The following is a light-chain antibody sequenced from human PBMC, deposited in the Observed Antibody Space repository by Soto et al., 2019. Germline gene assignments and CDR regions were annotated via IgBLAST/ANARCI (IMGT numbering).Light chain of an antibody. CDR2: EVS. Sequence: QSALTQPPSASGSPGQSVTISCTGTSSDVGGYNYVSWYQQHPGKAPKLMIYEVSKRPSGVPDRFSGSKSGNTASLTVSGLQAEEEADYYCSSYAGSNNFPVVFGGGTKLTVL. CDR1: SSDVGGYNY. J-gene: IGLJ2*01. CDR3: SSYAGSNNFPVV. V-gene: IGLV2-8*01.